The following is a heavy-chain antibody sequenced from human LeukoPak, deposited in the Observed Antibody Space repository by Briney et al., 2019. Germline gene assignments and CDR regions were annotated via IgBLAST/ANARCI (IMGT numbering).Heavy chain of an antibody. CDR2: LSGSGTDT. D-gene: IGHD2-21*01. J-gene: IGHJ6*03. CDR1: QFTFSRFA. Sequence: GGSLRLSCEASQFTFSRFAMSWIRQAPGTGLEWVSTLSGSGTDTYYADSVKGRFTTSRDNSKDTLYLQMDNLRADDTAIYYCAKHLCSHSFLFYYIDLWGTGTSVIVSS. CDR3: AKHLCSHSFLFYYIDL. V-gene: IGHV3-23*01.